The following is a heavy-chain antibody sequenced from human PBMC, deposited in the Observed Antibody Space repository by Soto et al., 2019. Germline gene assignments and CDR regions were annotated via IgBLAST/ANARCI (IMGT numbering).Heavy chain of an antibody. V-gene: IGHV3-30*18. CDR1: GFTFSSYG. CDR2: ISYDGSNK. CDR3: AKTNTMVRAADVLQGMDV. Sequence: GGSLRLSCAASGFTFSSYGMHWVRQAPGKGLEWVAVISYDGSNKYYADSVKGRFTISRDNSKNTLYLQMNSLRAEDTAVYYFAKTNTMVRAADVLQGMDVWGQGTTVTVPS. D-gene: IGHD3-10*01. J-gene: IGHJ6*02.